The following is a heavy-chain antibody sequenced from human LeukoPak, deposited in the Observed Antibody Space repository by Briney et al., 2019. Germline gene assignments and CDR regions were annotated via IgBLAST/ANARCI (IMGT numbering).Heavy chain of an antibody. Sequence: PGGSLRLSCAASGFTFSSYAMSWVRQAPGKGLEGVSAISGSGGSTYYADSVKGRFTISRDNSKNTLYLQMNSLRAEDTAVYYCAKVYDILTGYAYFDYWGQGTLVTVSS. D-gene: IGHD3-9*01. CDR3: AKVYDILTGYAYFDY. J-gene: IGHJ4*02. CDR1: GFTFSSYA. V-gene: IGHV3-23*01. CDR2: ISGSGGST.